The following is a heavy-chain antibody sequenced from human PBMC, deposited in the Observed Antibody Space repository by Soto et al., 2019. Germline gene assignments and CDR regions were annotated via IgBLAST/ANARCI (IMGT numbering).Heavy chain of an antibody. CDR3: ARGDWELFDY. Sequence: TSETLSLTCTVSGGSISSYYWSWIRQPPGKGLEWIGYFYYSGSTNYNPSLKSRVTISVDTSKNQFSLKLSSVTAADTAVYYCARGDWELFDYWGQGTLVTV. J-gene: IGHJ4*02. D-gene: IGHD2-21*02. CDR1: GGSISSYY. V-gene: IGHV4-59*01. CDR2: FYYSGST.